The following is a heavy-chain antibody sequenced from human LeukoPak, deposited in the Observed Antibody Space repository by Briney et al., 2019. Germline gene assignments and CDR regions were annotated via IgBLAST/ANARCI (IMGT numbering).Heavy chain of an antibody. V-gene: IGHV3-23*01. D-gene: IGHD3-3*01. CDR1: GFTFSSYA. J-gene: IGHJ4*02. CDR2: ISGSGGST. Sequence: GGSLRLSCAASGFTFSSYAMSWVRQAPGKGLEWVSAISGSGGSTYYADSVKGRFTISRDNSKNTLYLQMNSLRAEDTAVYYCAKGPRYDFWSGYYPYWGQGTLVTVSS. CDR3: AKGPRYDFWSGYYPY.